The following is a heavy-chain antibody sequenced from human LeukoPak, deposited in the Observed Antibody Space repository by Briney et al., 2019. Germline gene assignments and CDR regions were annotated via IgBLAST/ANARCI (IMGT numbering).Heavy chain of an antibody. J-gene: IGHJ6*03. CDR2: ISAYNGNT. CDR1: GYTFTSYG. Sequence: GASVKVSCKASGYTFTSYGISWVRQAPGQGLEWMGWISAYNGNTNYAQKLQGRVTMTIDTSTSTAYMELRSLRSDDTAVYYCARVGDTAMVVGSPSYYDYYYYMDVWGKGTTVTVSS. CDR3: ARVGDTAMVVGSPSYYDYYYYMDV. D-gene: IGHD5-18*01. V-gene: IGHV1-18*01.